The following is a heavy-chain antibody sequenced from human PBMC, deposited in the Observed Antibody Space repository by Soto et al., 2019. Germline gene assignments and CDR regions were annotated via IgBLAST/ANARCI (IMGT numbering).Heavy chain of an antibody. D-gene: IGHD4-17*01. CDR1: GFTLSSHW. Sequence: EVQVVESGGGLVQPGGSVTLSCGASGFTLSSHWMTWVRLAPGKGLEWVANIKHDGSGDAFHADSVKGRFTISKDNSKNTLYLQMNGLRAEDTAVYFCAKDAVYDDGVWLPDYWGQGTLVTVSS. V-gene: IGHV3-7*03. CDR3: AKDAVYDDGVWLPDY. CDR2: IKHDGSGDA. J-gene: IGHJ4*02.